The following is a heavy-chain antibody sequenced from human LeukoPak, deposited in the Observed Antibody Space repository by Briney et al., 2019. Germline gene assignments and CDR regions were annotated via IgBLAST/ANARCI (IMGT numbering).Heavy chain of an antibody. D-gene: IGHD3-3*02. CDR1: GFTIGTAW. J-gene: IGHJ6*04. CDR3: IAHFPYFYGLDV. Sequence: GGSLRLSCVSSGFTIGTAWMSWVRQAPGKGLEWLGHIKSEGEGATTDYAAPAKGRFAISRNDSKNMIYLQMSSLKIDDTAIYYCIAHFPYFYGLDVWGKGTTVTVSS. V-gene: IGHV3-15*01. CDR2: IKSEGEGATT.